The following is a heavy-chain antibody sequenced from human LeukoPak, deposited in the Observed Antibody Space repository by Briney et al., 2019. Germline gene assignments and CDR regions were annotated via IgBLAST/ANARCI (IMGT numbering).Heavy chain of an antibody. CDR1: GGSFSGYY. D-gene: IGHD2/OR15-2a*01. CDR2: INHSGST. Sequence: PSETLSLTCAVYGGSFSGYYWSWIRQPPGKGLEWIGEINHSGSTNYNPSLKSRVTISVDTSKNQFSLKLSSVTAADTAVCYCAREYWAENIPYYFDYWGQGTLVTVSS. J-gene: IGHJ4*02. V-gene: IGHV4-34*01. CDR3: AREYWAENIPYYFDY.